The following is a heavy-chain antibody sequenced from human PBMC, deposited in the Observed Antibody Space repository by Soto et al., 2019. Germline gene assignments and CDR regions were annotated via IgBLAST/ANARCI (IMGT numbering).Heavy chain of an antibody. CDR3: ARGPRITMVRGVLNWFDP. V-gene: IGHV4-34*01. J-gene: IGHJ5*02. CDR1: GGSFSGYY. Sequence: SETLSLTCAVYGGSFSGYYWSWIRQPPGKGLEWIGEINHSGSTNYNPSLKSRVTISVDTSKNQFSLKLSSVTAADTAVYYCARGPRITMVRGVLNWFDPWGQGTLVTVSS. CDR2: INHSGST. D-gene: IGHD3-10*01.